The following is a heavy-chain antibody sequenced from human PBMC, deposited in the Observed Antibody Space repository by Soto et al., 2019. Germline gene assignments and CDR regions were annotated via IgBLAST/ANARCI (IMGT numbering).Heavy chain of an antibody. V-gene: IGHV5-51*01. CDR1: EESITRYW. Sequence: CSVGEESITRYWICCVRQMPGKGLEWMGIIYPGDSDTRYSPSFQGQVTISADKSISTAYLQWSSLKASDTAMYYCARFRRDFWSGYNYWCDPWGQGTLVTVSS. D-gene: IGHD3-3*01. J-gene: IGHJ5*02. CDR2: IYPGDSDT. CDR3: ARFRRDFWSGYNYWCDP.